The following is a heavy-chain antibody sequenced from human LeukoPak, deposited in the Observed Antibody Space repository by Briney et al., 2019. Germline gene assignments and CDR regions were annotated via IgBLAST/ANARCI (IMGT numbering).Heavy chain of an antibody. D-gene: IGHD5-18*01. CDR3: AHRDTTMVRVDY. Sequence: GGSLRLSCAASGITVSTNYMSWVRQAPGKGLEWVSIIYSGGATFYADSVKGRFTISRENSKNTLWLQMNSLTTEDTAVYFCAHRDTTMVRVDYWGQGTLVTVSS. CDR2: IYSGGAT. J-gene: IGHJ4*02. V-gene: IGHV3-53*01. CDR1: GITVSTNY.